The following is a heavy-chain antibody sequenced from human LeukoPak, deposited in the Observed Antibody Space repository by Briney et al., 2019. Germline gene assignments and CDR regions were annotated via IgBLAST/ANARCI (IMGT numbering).Heavy chain of an antibody. CDR1: GLIFSTYG. CDR2: IRHDGSIK. J-gene: IGHJ4*02. Sequence: GGSLRLSCAASGLIFSTYGMYWVRQAPGKGLEWVAFIRHDGSIKNYADSVKGRSTISRDNSKNTLYLQMNSLRAEDTAVYYCAKDSLADVDYWGQGTLVTVSS. D-gene: IGHD3-16*01. V-gene: IGHV3-30*02. CDR3: AKDSLADVDY.